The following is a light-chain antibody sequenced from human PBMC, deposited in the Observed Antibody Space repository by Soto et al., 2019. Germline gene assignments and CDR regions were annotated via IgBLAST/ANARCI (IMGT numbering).Light chain of an antibody. CDR3: QHRLT. V-gene: IGKV3-11*01. CDR2: DAS. Sequence: EIVLTQSPATLSLSPGERATLSCRASQSVSSYLAWYQQKPGQAPRLLIYDASNRATGIPARFSGSGSGTDFTLTISSLEPEDFAVYYCQHRLTFGGGTKVEIK. J-gene: IGKJ4*01. CDR1: QSVSSY.